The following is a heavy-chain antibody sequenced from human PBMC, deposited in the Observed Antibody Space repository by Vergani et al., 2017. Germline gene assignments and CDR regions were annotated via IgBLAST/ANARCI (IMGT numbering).Heavy chain of an antibody. CDR2: INPNSGGT. CDR3: ARAGPTGLQLLVPVY. J-gene: IGHJ4*02. V-gene: IGHV1-2*02. D-gene: IGHD6-19*01. CDR1: GYTFIGYY. Sequence: QVQLVQSGAEVKKPGASVKVSCKASGYTFIGYYMHWVRQAPGQGLEWMGWINPNSGGTNYAQKFQGRVTMTRDTSISTAYMELSRLRSDDTAVYYCARAGPTGLQLLVPVYWGQGTLVTVSS.